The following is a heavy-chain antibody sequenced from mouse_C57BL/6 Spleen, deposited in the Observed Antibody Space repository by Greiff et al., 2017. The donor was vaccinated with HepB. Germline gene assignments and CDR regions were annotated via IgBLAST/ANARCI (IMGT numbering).Heavy chain of an antibody. Sequence: QVQLQQSGPGLVQPSQSLSITCTVSGFSLPSYGVHWVRQSPGKGLEWLGVLWSGGSTDYNAAFISRLSNSKDNSNSQVFFKMNSLQASDTARYYCARKRIWGDDAMDDWGQGTSVTVSS. CDR2: LWSGGST. CDR1: GFSLPSYG. D-gene: IGHD3-3*01. V-gene: IGHV2-2*02. CDR3: ARKRIWGDDAMDD. J-gene: IGHJ4*01.